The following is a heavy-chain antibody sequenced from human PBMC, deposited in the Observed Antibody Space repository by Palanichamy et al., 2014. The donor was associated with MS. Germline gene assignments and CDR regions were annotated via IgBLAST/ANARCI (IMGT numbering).Heavy chain of an antibody. CDR2: YSGST. CDR3: ARSITYFGVVIWYYFDY. D-gene: IGHD3-3*01. V-gene: IGHV4-31*02. Sequence: YSGSTYYNPSLKSRVTISVDTSKNQFSLKLSSVTAADTAVCYCARSITYFGVVIWYYFDYWGQGTLVTVSS. J-gene: IGHJ4*02.